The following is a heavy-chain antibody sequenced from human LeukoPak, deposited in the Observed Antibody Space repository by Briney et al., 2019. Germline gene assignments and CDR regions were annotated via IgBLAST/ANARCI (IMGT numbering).Heavy chain of an antibody. Sequence: GGSLRLSCAASGFTFGGYAMSWVRQASGRGLEWVSSVRGGGDNIQYAVSVKGRFTISRDNSNKTLHLQMNNLRVDDTAVYYCAKEFFGSGNSFNGVFDSWGQGALVTVSS. CDR2: VRGGGDNI. V-gene: IGHV3-23*01. D-gene: IGHD3-10*01. CDR1: GFTFGGYA. CDR3: AKEFFGSGNSFNGVFDS. J-gene: IGHJ4*02.